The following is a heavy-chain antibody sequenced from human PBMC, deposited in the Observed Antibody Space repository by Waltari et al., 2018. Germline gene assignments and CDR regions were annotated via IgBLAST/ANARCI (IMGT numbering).Heavy chain of an antibody. Sequence: QVQLQQWGAGLLKPSETLSLTCAVHGGSFSGYYWSWIRQPPGKGLEWIGEINHSGSTNYNPSLKSRVTISVDTSKNQFSLKLSSVTAADTAVYYCARVTRGTVTTLRYFDLWGRGTLVTVSS. CDR3: ARVTRGTVTTLRYFDL. V-gene: IGHV4-34*01. D-gene: IGHD4-17*01. CDR1: GGSFSGYY. CDR2: INHSGST. J-gene: IGHJ2*01.